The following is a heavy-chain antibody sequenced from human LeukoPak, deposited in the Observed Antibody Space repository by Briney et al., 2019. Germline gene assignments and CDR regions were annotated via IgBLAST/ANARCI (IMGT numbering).Heavy chain of an antibody. CDR3: ARDPVRGIPVYFDY. CDR1: GFTFSDYT. CDR2: ISSDGGTK. J-gene: IGHJ4*02. V-gene: IGHV3-30-3*01. D-gene: IGHD3-10*01. Sequence: GGSLRLSCAASGFTFSDYTLHWVRQAPGKGLEWVTVISSDGGTKFYADSVKGRFTISRDNSKSTLYLQMNSLRVEDTAVYYCARDPVRGIPVYFDYWGQGTLVTVSS.